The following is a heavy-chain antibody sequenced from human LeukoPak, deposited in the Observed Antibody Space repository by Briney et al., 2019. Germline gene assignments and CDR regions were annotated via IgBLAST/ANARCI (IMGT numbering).Heavy chain of an antibody. J-gene: IGHJ4*02. CDR1: GFTVSNNC. CDR2: IYSGGST. V-gene: IGHV3-53*01. CDR3: ARATLDN. Sequence: GGSLRLSCAASGFTVSNNCISWVRQAPGKGLEWVSVIYSGGSTKYAASVEARFTISRDNSKNTVYLQMNSLRADDTAVYYCARATLDNWGPGTLVTVSS.